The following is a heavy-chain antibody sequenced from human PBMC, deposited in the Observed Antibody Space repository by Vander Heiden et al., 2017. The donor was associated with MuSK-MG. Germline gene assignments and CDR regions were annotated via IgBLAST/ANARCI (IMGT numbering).Heavy chain of an antibody. CDR1: GYSPTELS. V-gene: IGHV1-24*01. J-gene: IGHJ4*02. Sequence: QVQLVQSGSEVKMPGASVKVSCKVSGYSPTELSMHWVRQAPGKGLEWMGGFEPEDGEMIYAQKFQGRVTLIQDTSTDTAYMELSSLRSEDTAVYYCATVRQPWKESYFDYWGQGTLVTVS. CDR3: ATVRQPWKESYFDY. CDR2: FEPEDGEM. D-gene: IGHD1-1*01.